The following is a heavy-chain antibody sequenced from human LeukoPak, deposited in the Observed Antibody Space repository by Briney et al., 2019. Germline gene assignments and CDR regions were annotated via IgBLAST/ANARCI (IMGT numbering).Heavy chain of an antibody. D-gene: IGHD6-19*01. CDR2: IGTRSDIT. V-gene: IGHV3-48*03. Sequence: PGGSLRLSCAASGFSFSSFEMHWVRQAPGKGLEWISYIGTRSDITYYADSVKGRFTISRDNAKNSLYLQMNSLRAEDTAVYYCARDLGYSSGWFSYWGQRSLVTVSS. CDR1: GFSFSSFE. J-gene: IGHJ4*02. CDR3: ARDLGYSSGWFSY.